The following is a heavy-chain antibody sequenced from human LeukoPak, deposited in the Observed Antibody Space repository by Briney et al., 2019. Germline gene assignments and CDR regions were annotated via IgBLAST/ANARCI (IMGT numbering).Heavy chain of an antibody. Sequence: SETLCLTCAAYGWTFSGYYLNWIRQPPGKGLEWIGEINHSGSTNYNPSPKSRVTISVDTSKKQFSLKLSSVTAAATAVYFCARCPSTDYYVSRGFYYVFVYCRQGTLVTVSS. J-gene: IGHJ4*02. CDR1: GWTFSGYY. CDR2: INHSGST. D-gene: IGHD3-22*01. V-gene: IGHV4-34*01. CDR3: ARCPSTDYYVSRGFYYVFVY.